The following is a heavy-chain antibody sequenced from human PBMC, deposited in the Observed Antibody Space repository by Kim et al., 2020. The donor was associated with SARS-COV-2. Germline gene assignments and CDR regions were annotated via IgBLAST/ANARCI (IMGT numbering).Heavy chain of an antibody. CDR2: INHSGST. D-gene: IGHD3-22*01. CDR1: GGSFSGYY. CDR3: ARGDKRDSSGYYPDGPDY. J-gene: IGHJ4*02. Sequence: SETLSLTCAVYGGSFSGYYWSWIRQPPGKGLEWIGEINHSGSTNYNPSLKSRVTISVDTSKNQFSLKLSSVTAADTAVYYCARGDKRDSSGYYPDGPDYWGQGTLVTVSS. V-gene: IGHV4-34*01.